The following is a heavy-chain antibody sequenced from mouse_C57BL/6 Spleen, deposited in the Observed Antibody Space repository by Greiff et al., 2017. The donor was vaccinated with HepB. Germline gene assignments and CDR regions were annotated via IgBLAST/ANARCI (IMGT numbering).Heavy chain of an antibody. V-gene: IGHV6-3*01. J-gene: IGHJ3*01. Sequence: EVMLVESGGGLVQPGGSMKLSCVASGFTFSNYWMNWVRQSPEKGLEWVAQIRLKSDNYATHYAESVKGRFTISRDDSKSSVYLQMNNLRAEDTGIYYCTGEGGNYGFAYWGQGTLVTVSA. D-gene: IGHD2-1*01. CDR2: IRLKSDNYAT. CDR1: GFTFSNYW. CDR3: TGEGGNYGFAY.